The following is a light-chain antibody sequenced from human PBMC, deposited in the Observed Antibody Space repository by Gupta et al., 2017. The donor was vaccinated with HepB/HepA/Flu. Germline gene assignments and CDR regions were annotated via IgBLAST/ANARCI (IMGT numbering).Light chain of an antibody. CDR2: DVN. V-gene: IGLV2-11*01. CDR1: SSDVGGYNY. J-gene: IGLJ1*01. Sequence: QSALTQPRSVSGSPGQSVTISCTGTSSDVGGYNYVSWYQQHPGKAPKLIFYDVNKRPSGVPDRFSISKSGNTASLIISGLQADDEATYYCCSYAGTYTFALFGTGTEVTVL. CDR3: CSYAGTYTFAL.